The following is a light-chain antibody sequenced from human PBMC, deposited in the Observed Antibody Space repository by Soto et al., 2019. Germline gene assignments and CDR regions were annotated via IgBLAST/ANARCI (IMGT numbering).Light chain of an antibody. Sequence: DIQMTQSPSTLSASLGDRVTITCRASQSISSWLAWYQQKPGKAPKLLIYKASSLESGVPSRFSGSGSGTEFTLTISSLQPDDFATYYCQQYYSYPLTFGQGTKVDI. CDR1: QSISSW. CDR3: QQYYSYPLT. CDR2: KAS. V-gene: IGKV1-5*03. J-gene: IGKJ1*01.